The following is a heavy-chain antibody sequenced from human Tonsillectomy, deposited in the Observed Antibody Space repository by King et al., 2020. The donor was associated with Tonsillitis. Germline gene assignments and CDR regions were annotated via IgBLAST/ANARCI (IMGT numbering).Heavy chain of an antibody. CDR1: GGSISSYY. Sequence: VQLQESGPGLVKPSETLSLTCTVSGGSISSYYWSWIRQPPGKGLEWIGYIYYSGCTNYNPSHQSRVTISVDTSKNQFSLKLSSVTATDTAVYYCARAKRPGYYYYYYMDVWGKGTTVTVSS. CDR3: ARAKRPGYYYYYYMDV. CDR2: IYYSGCT. D-gene: IGHD7-27*01. V-gene: IGHV4-59*01. J-gene: IGHJ6*03.